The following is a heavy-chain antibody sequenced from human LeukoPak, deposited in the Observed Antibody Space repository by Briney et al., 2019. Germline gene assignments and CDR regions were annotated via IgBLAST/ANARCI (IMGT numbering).Heavy chain of an antibody. CDR3: ARNSFAELMLLGSAYGMDV. J-gene: IGHJ6*02. CDR1: PFTSSGHW. Sequence: GGSLRLFCAASPFTSSGHWMSWVRQAPGKGLEWVANIKEDGSEKYYLDSVKGRFTISRDNAKNSLHLQINSLRVEDTAVYYCARNSFAELMLLGSAYGMDVWGQGTTVIVSS. CDR2: IKEDGSEK. V-gene: IGHV3-7*01. D-gene: IGHD2-8*01.